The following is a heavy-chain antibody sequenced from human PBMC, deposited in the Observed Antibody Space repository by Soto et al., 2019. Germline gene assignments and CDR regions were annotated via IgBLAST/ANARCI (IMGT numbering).Heavy chain of an antibody. V-gene: IGHV4-30-4*01. D-gene: IGHD3-3*01. CDR2: IYYSGST. Sequence: QVQLQESGPGLVKPSQTLSLTCTVSGGSISSGDYYWSWIRQPPGKGLEWIGYIYYSGSTYYNPSLKSRVTISVDTSTNQFSLKLSSVTAADTAVYYWARATIFGVVIFDYWGQGTLVTVSS. CDR1: GGSISSGDYY. J-gene: IGHJ4*02. CDR3: ARATIFGVVIFDY.